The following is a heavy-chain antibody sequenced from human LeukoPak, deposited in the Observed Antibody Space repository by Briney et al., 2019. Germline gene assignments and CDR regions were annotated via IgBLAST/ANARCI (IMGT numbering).Heavy chain of an antibody. Sequence: PSETLSLTCAVYGGSFSGYYWSWIRQPPGKGLEWIGEINHSGSTNYNPSLKSRVTISVDTSKNQFSLKLSSVTAADTAVYYCARLDHVGVVVIDYWGQGTLVTVSS. CDR1: GGSFSGYY. D-gene: IGHD3-22*01. CDR3: ARLDHVGVVVIDY. V-gene: IGHV4-34*01. CDR2: INHSGST. J-gene: IGHJ4*02.